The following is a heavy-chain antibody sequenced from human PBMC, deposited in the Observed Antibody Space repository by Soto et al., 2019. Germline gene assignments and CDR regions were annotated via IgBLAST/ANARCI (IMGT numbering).Heavy chain of an antibody. Sequence: GESLKISCKGSGYSFTSYWIGWVRQMPGKGLEWMGIIYPGDSDTRYSPSFQGQVTISADKSISTAYLKWSSLKASDTAMYYCARRGRYCSSTSCYREYSFDYWGQGPLVTVSS. D-gene: IGHD2-2*01. J-gene: IGHJ4*02. CDR1: GYSFTSYW. V-gene: IGHV5-51*01. CDR3: ARRGRYCSSTSCYREYSFDY. CDR2: IYPGDSDT.